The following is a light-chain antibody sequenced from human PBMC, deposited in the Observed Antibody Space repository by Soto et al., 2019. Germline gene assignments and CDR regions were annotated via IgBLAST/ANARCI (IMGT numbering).Light chain of an antibody. CDR2: GAS. CDR1: QSVGTT. Sequence: EIVMTQSPGTLSQSPGEVATLSCRASQSVGTTLAWYQQKPGQAPRLLVFGASTRVTGVPARFSGSGSGTEFTLSISSLQSDDFAVYYCQQYSSWPEYTFGQGTKLEIK. J-gene: IGKJ2*01. CDR3: QQYSSWPEYT. V-gene: IGKV3-15*01.